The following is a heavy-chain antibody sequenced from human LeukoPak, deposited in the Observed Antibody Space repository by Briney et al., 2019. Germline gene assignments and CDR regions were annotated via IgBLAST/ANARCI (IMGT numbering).Heavy chain of an antibody. CDR2: ISSSGSFI. J-gene: IGHJ4*02. Sequence: ETLSLTCTVSGGSISSSSYYWGWIRQAPGKGLEWVSSISSSGSFIYYADSVKGRFTISRDNAKNSLYLQMNSLRAEDTAVYYCARVAYCNGDCRKFFDYWGQGTLVTVSS. CDR3: ARVAYCNGDCRKFFDY. V-gene: IGHV3-21*01. CDR1: GGSISSSS. D-gene: IGHD2-21*02.